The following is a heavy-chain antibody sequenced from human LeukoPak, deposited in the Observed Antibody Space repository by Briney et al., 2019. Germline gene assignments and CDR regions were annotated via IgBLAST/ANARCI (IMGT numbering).Heavy chain of an antibody. CDR1: GGTFSGYA. V-gene: IGHV1-69*13. CDR2: IIPIFGTA. D-gene: IGHD4-23*01. J-gene: IGHJ4*02. Sequence: GASVKVSCKASGGTFSGYAISWVRQAPGQGLEWMGGIIPIFGTANYAQKFQGRVTITADESTSTAYMELSSLRSEDTAVYYCARDEGGGNSFYYWGQGTLVTVSS. CDR3: ARDEGGGNSFYY.